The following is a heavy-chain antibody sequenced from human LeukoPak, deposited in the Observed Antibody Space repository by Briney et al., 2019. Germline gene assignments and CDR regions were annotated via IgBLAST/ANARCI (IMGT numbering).Heavy chain of an antibody. J-gene: IGHJ4*02. Sequence: PGGSLRLSCAVSGFTFSSYVMTWVRQVPGRGLEWVSGISGSGGRTYYADSVKGRFTISRDNSKDTVYLQMNSLRAEDTAVYYCAKVCLVGARVCDYWRQGTLVTVSS. CDR1: GFTFSSYV. CDR3: AKVCLVGARVCDY. CDR2: ISGSGGRT. V-gene: IGHV3-23*01. D-gene: IGHD1-26*01.